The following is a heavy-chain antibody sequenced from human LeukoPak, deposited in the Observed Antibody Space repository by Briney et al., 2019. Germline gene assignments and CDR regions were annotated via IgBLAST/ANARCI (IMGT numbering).Heavy chain of an antibody. V-gene: IGHV4-61*02. Sequence: PSQTLSLTCTVSGGSISSGSYYWSWIRQPAGKGLEWIGRIYTSGSTNYNPSLKSRVTISVDTSKNQFSLKLSSVTAADTAVYYCARPGYCSSTSCYESAFDIWGQGTMVTVSS. J-gene: IGHJ3*02. CDR2: IYTSGST. CDR1: GGSISSGSYY. CDR3: ARPGYCSSTSCYESAFDI. D-gene: IGHD2-2*01.